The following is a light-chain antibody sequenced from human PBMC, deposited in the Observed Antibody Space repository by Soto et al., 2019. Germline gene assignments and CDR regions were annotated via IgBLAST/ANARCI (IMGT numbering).Light chain of an antibody. CDR3: QLSLSTPYI. CDR1: KSIGPY. Sequence: DIQMTKPQPSLPESVENGATIPCRASKSIGPYLNWYQQKIGKAPKLLIYAASSLQSGVPSRFSGSGSGTDFTLTISSLQPEDFATYFCQLSLSTPYIFGQGTKLEIK. CDR2: AAS. V-gene: IGKV1-39*01. J-gene: IGKJ2*01.